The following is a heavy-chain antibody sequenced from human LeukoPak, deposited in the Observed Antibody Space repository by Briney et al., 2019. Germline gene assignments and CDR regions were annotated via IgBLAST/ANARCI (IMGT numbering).Heavy chain of an antibody. CDR3: ARDHYDLDGFDI. J-gene: IGHJ3*02. CDR1: GYTFSNSA. D-gene: IGHD3-22*01. V-gene: IGHV1-18*01. CDR2: ISAYNGNT. Sequence: ASVKVSCKASGYTFSNSAVAWVRQAPGQGLEWMGWISAYNGNTNYAQKFQDRVTVTTDTSTSTAYMELKSLTSDDTAVYYCARDHYDLDGFDIWGQGTLVTVSS.